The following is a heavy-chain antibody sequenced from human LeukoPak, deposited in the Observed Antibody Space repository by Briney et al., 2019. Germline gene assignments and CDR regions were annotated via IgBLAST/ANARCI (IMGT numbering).Heavy chain of an antibody. J-gene: IGHJ6*02. CDR2: INHSGST. Sequence: PSETLSLTCAVYGGSFSGYYWSWIRQPPGKGLEWIGEINHSGSTNYNPSLKSRVTISVDTSKNQFSLKLSSVTAADTAVYYCASDIVVVPAAMGSYYYGMDVWGQGTTVTASS. CDR1: GGSFSGYY. CDR3: ASDIVVVPAAMGSYYYGMDV. D-gene: IGHD2-2*01. V-gene: IGHV4-34*01.